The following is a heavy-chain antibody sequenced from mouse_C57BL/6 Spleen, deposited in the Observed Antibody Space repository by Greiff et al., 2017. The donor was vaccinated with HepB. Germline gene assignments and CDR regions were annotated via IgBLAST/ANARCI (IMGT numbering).Heavy chain of an antibody. CDR3: ARGYYDYDDAMDY. D-gene: IGHD2-4*01. Sequence: QVQLQQSGAELVRPGSSVKLSCKASGYTFTSYWMDWVKQRPGQGLEWIGNIYPSDSETHYNQKFKDKATLTVDKSSSTAYMQLSSLTSEDSAVYYCARGYYDYDDAMDYWGQGTSVTVSS. CDR2: IYPSDSET. V-gene: IGHV1-61*01. J-gene: IGHJ4*01. CDR1: GYTFTSYW.